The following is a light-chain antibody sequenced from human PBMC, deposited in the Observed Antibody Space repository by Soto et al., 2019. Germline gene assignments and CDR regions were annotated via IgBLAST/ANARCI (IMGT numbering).Light chain of an antibody. V-gene: IGLV2-14*03. CDR2: DVS. CDR3: GSYTSSSTHV. J-gene: IGLJ1*01. CDR1: SSDVGAYNF. Sequence: QSALTQPASVSGSPGQSITISCTGTSSDVGAYNFVSWYQQHPGKLPTLIIFDVSRRPSGVSDSFSGSKSGNTGSLTIACLQAEDEGDYYCGSYTSSSTHVFGSGTKLTVL.